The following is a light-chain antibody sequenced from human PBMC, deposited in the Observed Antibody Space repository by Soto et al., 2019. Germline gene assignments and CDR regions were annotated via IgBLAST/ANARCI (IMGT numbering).Light chain of an antibody. CDR1: QSVSSN. J-gene: IGKJ2*01. CDR2: DTS. CDR3: QQRSSWPT. Sequence: EIVMTQSPATLSVSPGERATLSCRASQSVSSNLAWYQQKPGQAPRLLIYDTSNRATGIPDRFSGSGSGTDFTLTISSLEPEDFAVYYCQQRSSWPTFGQGTRLEIK. V-gene: IGKV3-11*01.